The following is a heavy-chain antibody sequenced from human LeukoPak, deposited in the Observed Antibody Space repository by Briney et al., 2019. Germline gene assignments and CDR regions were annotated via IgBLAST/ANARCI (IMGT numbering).Heavy chain of an antibody. CDR2: IYSDGST. Sequence: GGSLRLPCAASGFTVSSNYMSWVRQAPGKGLEWVSVIYSDGSTYFADSVKGRFTISRHNSKNTLYLQMNSLRAEDTAVYYCAKDIKYQLLFGSWFDPWGQGTLVTVSS. V-gene: IGHV3-53*01. J-gene: IGHJ5*02. CDR1: GFTVSSNY. CDR3: AKDIKYQLLFGSWFDP. D-gene: IGHD2-2*01.